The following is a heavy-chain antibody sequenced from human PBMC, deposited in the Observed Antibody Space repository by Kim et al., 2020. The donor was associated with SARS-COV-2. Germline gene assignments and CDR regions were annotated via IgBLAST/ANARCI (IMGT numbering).Heavy chain of an antibody. CDR3: ARGLTHPDYYGSGSYRWFDP. V-gene: IGHV4-34*01. CDR2: INHSGST. J-gene: IGHJ5*02. CDR1: GGSFSGYY. D-gene: IGHD3-10*01. Sequence: SETLSLTCAVYGGSFSGYYWSWIRQPPGKGLEWIGEINHSGSTNYNPSLKSRVTISVDTSKNQFSLKLSSVTAADTAVYYCARGLTHPDYYGSGSYRWFDPWGQGTLVTVSS.